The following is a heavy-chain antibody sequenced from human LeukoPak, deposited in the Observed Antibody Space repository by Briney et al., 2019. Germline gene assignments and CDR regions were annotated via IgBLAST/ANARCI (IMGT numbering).Heavy chain of an antibody. V-gene: IGHV3-23*01. CDR2: ISDSGGST. D-gene: IGHD3-22*01. CDR1: GITLSNYG. J-gene: IGHJ4*02. Sequence: GGSLRLPCAVSGITLSNYGMSWVRQAPGKGLEWVAGISDSGGSTNYADSVKGRFTVSRDNPKNTLYLQMNSLRAEDTAVYFCAKRGVVIRVILVGFHKEAYYFDSWGQGALVTVSS. CDR3: AKRGVVIRVILVGFHKEAYYFDS.